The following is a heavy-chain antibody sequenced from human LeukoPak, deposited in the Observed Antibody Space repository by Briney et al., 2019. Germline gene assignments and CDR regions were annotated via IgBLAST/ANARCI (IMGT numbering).Heavy chain of an antibody. V-gene: IGHV4-4*02. Sequence: SESLSLTCAVSGGSPSSSNWWSGVRQPPGKGLEWIGEIYDIGSTNYNPSLKRRVSISVDKSKNQFSLKLSSVTAADTAVYYCASNTKYGSGSYSPRLDYWGQGTLVTVSS. CDR2: IYDIGST. J-gene: IGHJ4*02. CDR3: ASNTKYGSGSYSPRLDY. D-gene: IGHD3-10*01. CDR1: GGSPSSSNW.